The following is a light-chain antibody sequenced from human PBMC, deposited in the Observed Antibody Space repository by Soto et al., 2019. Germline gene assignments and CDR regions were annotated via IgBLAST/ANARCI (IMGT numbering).Light chain of an antibody. J-gene: IGKJ1*01. V-gene: IGKV3-20*01. CDR1: QSVSSN. CDR2: GAS. CDR3: QQYGRSPTT. Sequence: EIVLTQSPATLSLSPGERATLSCRASQSVSSNLAWYQQKPGQTPRLLIYGASTRATGIPARFSGSGSGTEFTLTISRLEPEDFAVYYCQQYGRSPTTFGQGTKVDIK.